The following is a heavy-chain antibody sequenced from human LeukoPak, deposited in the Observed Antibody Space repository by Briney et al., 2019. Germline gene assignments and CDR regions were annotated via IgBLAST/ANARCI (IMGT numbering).Heavy chain of an antibody. J-gene: IGHJ3*02. CDR2: INPNSGGT. V-gene: IGHV1-2*04. CDR3: ARGPPDSYSSSWYGAFDI. Sequence: ASVKVSCKASGYTFTGYYMHWVRQAPGQGLEWMGWINPNSGGTNYAQKSQGWVTMTRDTSISTAYMELSRLRSDDTAVYYCARGPPDSYSSSWYGAFDIWGQGTMVTVSS. D-gene: IGHD6-13*01. CDR1: GYTFTGYY.